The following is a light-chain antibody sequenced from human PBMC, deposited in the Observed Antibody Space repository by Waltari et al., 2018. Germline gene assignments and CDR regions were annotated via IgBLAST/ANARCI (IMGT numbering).Light chain of an antibody. CDR3: QQRRDRPLT. V-gene: IGKV3-11*01. CDR2: DTS. Sequence: DIVLTQSPAILSLSPGERASLSCRASQSVTNYLAWNQQKPGQAPRLLIYDTSNRATGIPARFSGSGFGTDFTLTISRLEPEDFAVYYCQQRRDRPLTFGGGTKVEIK. J-gene: IGKJ4*01. CDR1: QSVTNY.